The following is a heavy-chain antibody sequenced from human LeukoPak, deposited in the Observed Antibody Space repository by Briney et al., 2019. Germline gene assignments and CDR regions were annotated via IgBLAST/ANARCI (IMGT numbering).Heavy chain of an antibody. CDR2: IYYSGST. D-gene: IGHD3-10*01. Sequence: PSETLSLTCTVPGGSISSSSYYWGWIRQPPGKGLEWIGSIYYSGSTYYNPSLKSRVTISVDTSKNQFSLKLSSVTAADTAVYYCASSPSAFSGMDVWGKGTTVTVSS. V-gene: IGHV4-39*01. J-gene: IGHJ6*03. CDR1: GGSISSSSYY. CDR3: ASSPSAFSGMDV.